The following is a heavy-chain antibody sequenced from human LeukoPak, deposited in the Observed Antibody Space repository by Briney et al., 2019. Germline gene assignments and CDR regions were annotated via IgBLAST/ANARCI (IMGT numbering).Heavy chain of an antibody. CDR3: ARGYCGGDRCHPRFDFDF. D-gene: IGHD2-21*01. CDR1: GYIFTGYY. Sequence: ASVKVSCTTSGYIFTGYYMHWVRQAPGQGLEWMGWINPNSGDTNYAQKFQGWVTMTRDTSISTTYMELTRLRSDDTTIYYCARGYCGGDRCHPRFDFDFWGQGTQVTVSS. J-gene: IGHJ4*02. CDR2: INPNSGDT. V-gene: IGHV1-2*04.